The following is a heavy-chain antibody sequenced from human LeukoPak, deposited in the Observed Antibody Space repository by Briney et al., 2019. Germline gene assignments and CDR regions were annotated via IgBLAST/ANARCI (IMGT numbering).Heavy chain of an antibody. J-gene: IGHJ4*02. CDR1: GLSFSAAW. Sequence: GGSLRLSCEASGLSFSAAWMTWVRQAPGKGLEWVATIKNDGSDKYYVDSVKGRFTLSRDNAKNLVYLQMNSLRVEDTAVYYCVNLGYSGGGQGTLVTVSS. CDR3: VNLGYSG. D-gene: IGHD5-12*01. V-gene: IGHV3-7*01. CDR2: IKNDGSDK.